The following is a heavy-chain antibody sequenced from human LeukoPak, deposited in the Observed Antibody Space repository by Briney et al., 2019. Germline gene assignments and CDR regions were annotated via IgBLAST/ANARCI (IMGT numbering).Heavy chain of an antibody. Sequence: PGRSLRLSCAASGFTFSSYGMHWVRQAPGKGLEWVAVISYDGSNKYYADSVKGRFTISRDNSKNTLYLQMNSLRAEDTAVYYCARAPINTYSSCLDYWGQGTLVTVSS. J-gene: IGHJ4*02. V-gene: IGHV3-30*03. CDR3: ARAPINTYSSCLDY. CDR1: GFTFSSYG. CDR2: ISYDGSNK. D-gene: IGHD6-6*01.